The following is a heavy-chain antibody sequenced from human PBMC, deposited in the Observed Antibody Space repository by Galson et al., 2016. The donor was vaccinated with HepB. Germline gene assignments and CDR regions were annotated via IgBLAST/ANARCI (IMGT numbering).Heavy chain of an antibody. CDR2: IYNEGNT. J-gene: IGHJ6*02. CDR1: GFTVSGNF. Sequence: SLRLSCAASGFTVSGNFMTRVRQAPGQGLEWVSTIYNEGNTYYADSVKGRFTISRDNSKNTLYLQMNSLRVEDTAMYYCARDQSSFSVPRRPVGMDVWGQGTTVTVSS. V-gene: IGHV3-53*01. D-gene: IGHD6-13*01. CDR3: ARDQSSFSVPRRPVGMDV.